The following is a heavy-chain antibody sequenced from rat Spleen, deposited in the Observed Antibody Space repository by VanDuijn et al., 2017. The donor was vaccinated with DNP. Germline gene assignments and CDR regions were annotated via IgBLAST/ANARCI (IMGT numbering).Heavy chain of an antibody. CDR3: AKDTTRSNSGAFAY. Sequence: EVQLVESGGGPVQPGRSLKLSCVASGFIFSNYWMTWIRQAPGKGLEWVASISYDGSSTNYRDSMRGRFTISRDNAKNTLYLQMDSLRSEDTATYYCAKDTTRSNSGAFAYWGQGTLVTVSS. CDR2: ISYDGSST. J-gene: IGHJ3*01. D-gene: IGHD4-3*01. V-gene: IGHV5-31*01. CDR1: GFIFSNYW.